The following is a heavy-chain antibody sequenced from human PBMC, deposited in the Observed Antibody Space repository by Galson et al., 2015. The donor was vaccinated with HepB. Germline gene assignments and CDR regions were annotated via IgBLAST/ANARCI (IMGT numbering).Heavy chain of an antibody. Sequence: SLRLSCAASGFTFDAYTMHWVRQSPEKGLEWASLITWDGGSTSYADSVKGRFTISRDNSKNSLYLQMNRLTMEDTALYYCTKDPGEYWNGRDGMAVWGQGTTVTVSS. CDR1: GFTFDAYT. D-gene: IGHD3-10*01. CDR3: TKDPGEYWNGRDGMAV. J-gene: IGHJ6*02. CDR2: ITWDGGST. V-gene: IGHV3-43*01.